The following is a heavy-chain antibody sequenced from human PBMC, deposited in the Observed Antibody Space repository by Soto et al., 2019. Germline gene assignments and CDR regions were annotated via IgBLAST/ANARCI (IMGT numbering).Heavy chain of an antibody. V-gene: IGHV1-18*01. D-gene: IGHD2-2*03. J-gene: IGHJ3*02. CDR1: GYTFTSYG. CDR2: ISAYNGNT. CDR3: ARSSLGYCSSTSCYAFDI. Sequence: ASVKVSCKASGYTFTSYGISWVRQAPGQGLEWMGRISAYNGNTNYAQKLQGRVTMTTDTSTSTAYMELRSLRSDDTAVYYCARSSLGYCSSTSCYAFDIWGQGTMVTVSS.